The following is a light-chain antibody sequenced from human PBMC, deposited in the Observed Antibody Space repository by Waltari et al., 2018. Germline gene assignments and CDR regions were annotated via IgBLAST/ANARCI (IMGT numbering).Light chain of an antibody. CDR3: QQTYSSPQT. J-gene: IGKJ1*01. V-gene: IGKV1-39*01. Sequence: QMTQSPSSLSASFGDRVIITCRASQNIKTFLNWYQQTPGKAPKLLIYATSNLHSGVPSRFSGRGSGTEFTLTVSSLQPEDFATYYCQQTYSSPQTFGRGTRVDVK. CDR2: ATS. CDR1: QNIKTF.